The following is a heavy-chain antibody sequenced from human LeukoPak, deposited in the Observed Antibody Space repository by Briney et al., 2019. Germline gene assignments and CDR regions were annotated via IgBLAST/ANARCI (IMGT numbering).Heavy chain of an antibody. J-gene: IGHJ4*02. Sequence: GGSLRLSCAASGFTVSSNYMSWVRQAPGKGLEWVSAISGSGGSTYYADSVKGRFTISRDNSKNTLYLQTNSLRAEDTAVYYCAKDGRYYDFWSGYLDDYYYFDYWGQGTLVTVSS. D-gene: IGHD3-3*01. CDR3: AKDGRYYDFWSGYLDDYYYFDY. CDR1: GFTVSSNY. CDR2: ISGSGGST. V-gene: IGHV3-23*01.